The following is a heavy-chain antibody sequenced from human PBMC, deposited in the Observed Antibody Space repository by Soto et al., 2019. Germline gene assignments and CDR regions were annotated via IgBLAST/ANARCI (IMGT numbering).Heavy chain of an antibody. CDR3: ARGRSSSDLFTYYYYCMDV. J-gene: IGHJ6*02. CDR1: GGTFSSYA. D-gene: IGHD6-13*01. V-gene: IGHV1-69*01. Sequence: QVQLVQSGAEVKKPGSSVKVSCKASGGTFSSYAISWVRQAPGQGLEWMGGIIPIFGTANYAQKFQGRVTITADESTSTAYMERSSLRSEDTAVYYCARGRSSSDLFTYYYYCMDVWGQGTTVTVSS. CDR2: IIPIFGTA.